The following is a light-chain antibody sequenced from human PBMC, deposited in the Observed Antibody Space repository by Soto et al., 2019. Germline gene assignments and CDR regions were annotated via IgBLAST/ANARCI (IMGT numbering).Light chain of an antibody. CDR1: QSVGNSH. CDR3: HQYGNSPPGT. CDR2: GAS. Sequence: EVVLTQSPVTLSLCPGERATLSCRASQSVGNSHVAWYQQRRGLPPRLLIYGASNRATGIPDRFSGSGSGADFTLTISRLEPEDFAVYFCHQYGNSPPGTFGQGTRLEIK. J-gene: IGKJ5*01. V-gene: IGKV3-20*01.